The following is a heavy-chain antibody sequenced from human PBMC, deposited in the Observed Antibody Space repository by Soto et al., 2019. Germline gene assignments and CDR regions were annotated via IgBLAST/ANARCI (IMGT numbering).Heavy chain of an antibody. J-gene: IGHJ6*02. CDR1: GYTFKRSG. Sequence: QIQLMQSGPAVEKPGASVRVSCTASGYTFKRSGITWVRQAPGQGLEWLGWINPHTGTTKSLQRLQDRITMTTDTSSNTAYLDVRSLRSDDTAIYFCARGRAAVFAPAHFVYYGLDLWGQGTSVTVSS. CDR3: ARGRAAVFAPAHFVYYGLDL. CDR2: INPHTGTT. D-gene: IGHD3-3*01. V-gene: IGHV1-18*01.